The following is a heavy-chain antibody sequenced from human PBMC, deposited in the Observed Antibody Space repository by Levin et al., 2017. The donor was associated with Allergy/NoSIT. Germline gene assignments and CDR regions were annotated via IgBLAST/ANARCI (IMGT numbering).Heavy chain of an antibody. CDR2: IDPYDGGT. D-gene: IGHD1/OR15-1a*01. Sequence: GASVKVSCKASGYTLIDYYLHWVRQAPGQGLEWMGRIDPYDGGTKYAQKFQGRVTMTRDTSINTAYMELSSLRSEDTPVYYCARDLGLVEHGTFNWIDPWGQGTLVTVSS. CDR3: ARDLGLVEHGTFNWIDP. V-gene: IGHV1-2*06. CDR1: GYTLIDYY. J-gene: IGHJ5*02.